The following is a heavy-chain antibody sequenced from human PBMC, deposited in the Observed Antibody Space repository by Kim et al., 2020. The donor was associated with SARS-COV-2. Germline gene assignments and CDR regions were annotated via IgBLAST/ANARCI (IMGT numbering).Heavy chain of an antibody. Sequence: GSTNYSPSLKSRVTRSVDTSKNQFSLKLSSVTAADTAVYYCARLAAAVDYWGQGTLVNVSS. D-gene: IGHD6-13*01. J-gene: IGHJ4*02. CDR2: GST. CDR3: ARLAAAVDY. V-gene: IGHV4-4*09.